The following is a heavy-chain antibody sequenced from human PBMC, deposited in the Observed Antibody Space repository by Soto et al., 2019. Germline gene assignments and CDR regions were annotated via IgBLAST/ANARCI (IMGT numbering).Heavy chain of an antibody. CDR3: AREPMVRRVMRLNWLDP. Sequence: ASVKVSCKASGYTFTSYDINWVRQATRQGLEWMGWMNPNSGNTGYAQKFQGRVTMTRNTSISTAYMELSSLRSEDTAVYYCAREPMVRRVMRLNWLDPCGQGTLVTVSS. J-gene: IGHJ5*02. D-gene: IGHD3-10*01. CDR1: GYTFTSYD. V-gene: IGHV1-8*01. CDR2: MNPNSGNT.